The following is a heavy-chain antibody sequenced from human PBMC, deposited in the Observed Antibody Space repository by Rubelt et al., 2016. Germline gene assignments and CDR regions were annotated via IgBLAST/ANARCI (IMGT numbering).Heavy chain of an antibody. Sequence: ISGSGGSTYYADSVKGRFTISRDNSKNTLYLQMNSLRAEDTAVYYCARDQYFGSGSYGLDVWGQGTTVTVSS. J-gene: IGHJ6*02. CDR2: ISGSGGST. CDR3: ARDQYFGSGSYGLDV. V-gene: IGHV3-23*01. D-gene: IGHD3-10*01.